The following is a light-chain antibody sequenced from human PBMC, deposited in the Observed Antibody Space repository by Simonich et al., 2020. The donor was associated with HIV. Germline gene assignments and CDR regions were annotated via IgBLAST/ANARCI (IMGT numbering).Light chain of an antibody. CDR1: QSISNN. CDR2: AAS. CDR3: QQYNSYWT. Sequence: DIQMTQSPSSLSASVGNRDTITCRASQSISNNLNWYQQEPGKAPKTLIYAASSLQSGVPSRFSGSGSGTEFTLTIASLQPDDSATYYCQQYNSYWTFGQGTKVEIK. V-gene: IGKV1-16*01. J-gene: IGKJ1*01.